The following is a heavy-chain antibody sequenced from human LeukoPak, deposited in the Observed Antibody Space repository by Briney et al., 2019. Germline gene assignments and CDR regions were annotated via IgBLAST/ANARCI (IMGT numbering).Heavy chain of an antibody. V-gene: IGHV3-7*01. CDR2: IKPDGSEK. Sequence: GGSLRLSCAASGFTFSSYAMHWVRQAPGKGLEWVGNIKPDGSEKYYVDSVKGRFTISRDNAKNSLFLQMSSLRVEDTAIYYCARDYVWGSSESDYWGQGTLVTVSS. J-gene: IGHJ4*02. CDR1: GFTFSSYA. CDR3: ARDYVWGSSESDY. D-gene: IGHD7-27*01.